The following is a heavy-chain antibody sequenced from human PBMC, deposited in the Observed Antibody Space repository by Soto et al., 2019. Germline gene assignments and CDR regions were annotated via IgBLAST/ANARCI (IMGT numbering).Heavy chain of an antibody. D-gene: IGHD3-22*01. CDR1: GDSLISGRHY. CDR3: ARHLYSGESSGYYGY. CDR2: IYSSGSR. J-gene: IGHJ4*03. V-gene: IGHV4-39*01. Sequence: SETLSLTCTVSGDSLISGRHYWGWIRHPPGKGLEWIGSIYSSGSRYYNPSLKSRVTISVDTSKNQLSLQVNSVTAADTAVYYCARHLYSGESSGYYGYWGQGALVT.